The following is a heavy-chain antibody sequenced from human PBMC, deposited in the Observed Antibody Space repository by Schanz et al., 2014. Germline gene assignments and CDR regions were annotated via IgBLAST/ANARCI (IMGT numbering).Heavy chain of an antibody. J-gene: IGHJ6*02. D-gene: IGHD3-22*01. Sequence: EVQVVESGGGLVQPGGSLRLSCAASGFTLTSYALTWVRQAPGKGLEWVAGISGSGGSTAYADSMKGRFIIPRYNSKNTLYLQMNSLRAEDTAVYYCAKIRYDSRDYYLPYYGMDVWGQGTTVIVSS. CDR1: GFTLTSYA. CDR3: AKIRYDSRDYYLPYYGMDV. CDR2: ISGSGGST. V-gene: IGHV3-23*04.